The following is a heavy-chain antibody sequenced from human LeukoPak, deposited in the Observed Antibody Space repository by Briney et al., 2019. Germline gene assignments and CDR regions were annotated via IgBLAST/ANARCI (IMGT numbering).Heavy chain of an antibody. J-gene: IGHJ6*02. CDR3: AKDYGGSYPYGMDV. V-gene: IGHV3-23*01. Sequence: GGSLRLSCAASRFTFSSYAMSWVRQAPGKGLEWVSAISGSGGSTYYADSVKGRFTISRDNSKNTLYLQMNSLRAEDTAVYYCAKDYGGSYPYGMDVWGQGTTVTVSS. CDR1: RFTFSSYA. CDR2: ISGSGGST. D-gene: IGHD1-26*01.